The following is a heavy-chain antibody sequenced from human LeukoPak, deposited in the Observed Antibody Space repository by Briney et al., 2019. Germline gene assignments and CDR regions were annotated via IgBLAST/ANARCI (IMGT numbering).Heavy chain of an antibody. J-gene: IGHJ4*02. CDR1: GGSFSGYH. D-gene: IGHD3-10*01. Sequence: PSDPLSPTCAVYGGSFSGYHWSWLRQPPGKGREWIGEINHRGSTNYNPSLKSRVTISVDTSKNQFSLKLSSGTAADTAVYYCARDGITMVQGDWGQGTLVTVSS. CDR2: INHRGST. V-gene: IGHV4-34*01. CDR3: ARDGITMVQGD.